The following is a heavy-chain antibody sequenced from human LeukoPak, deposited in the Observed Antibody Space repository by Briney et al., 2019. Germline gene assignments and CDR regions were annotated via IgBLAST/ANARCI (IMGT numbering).Heavy chain of an antibody. D-gene: IGHD5-12*01. J-gene: IGHJ4*02. CDR1: GYTFTDYY. Sequence: GASVKVSCKASGYTFTDYYMHGVRQAPGQGLEWMGWINPNGGATEYAQRFQGRVTMTRDTSIRTAYLDLSRLTSDDTAVYYCARDIPNSGYDGGYWGQGTLVTVSS. CDR2: INPNGGAT. CDR3: ARDIPNSGYDGGY. V-gene: IGHV1-2*02.